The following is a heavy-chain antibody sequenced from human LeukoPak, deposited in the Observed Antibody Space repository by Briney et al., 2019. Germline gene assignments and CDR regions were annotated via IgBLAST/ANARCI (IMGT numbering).Heavy chain of an antibody. CDR3: ASLMNDILTDYLQHDY. V-gene: IGHV4-39*01. D-gene: IGHD3-9*01. CDR2: IYYSGST. J-gene: IGHJ4*02. CDR1: GGSISSSSYY. Sequence: SETLSLTCTVSGGSISSSSYYWCWIRQPPGKGLEWIGSIYYSGSTYYNPSLKSRVTISVDTSKNQFSLKLSSVTAADTAVYYCASLMNDILTDYLQHDYWGQGTLVTVSS.